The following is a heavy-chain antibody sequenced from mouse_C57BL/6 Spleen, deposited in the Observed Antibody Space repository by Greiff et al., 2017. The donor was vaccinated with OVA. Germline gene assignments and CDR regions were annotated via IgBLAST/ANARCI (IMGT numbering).Heavy chain of an antibody. J-gene: IGHJ1*03. CDR2: IDPNSGGT. CDR1: GYTFTSYW. CDR3: ARGWVVALDWYFDV. V-gene: IGHV1-72*01. Sequence: QVQLQQPGAELVKPGASVKLSCKASGYTFTSYWMHWVKQRPGRGLEWIGRIDPNSGGTKYNEKFKSKATLTVDKPSSTAYMQRSSLTSEDSAVYYCARGWVVALDWYFDVWGTGTTVTVSS. D-gene: IGHD1-1*01.